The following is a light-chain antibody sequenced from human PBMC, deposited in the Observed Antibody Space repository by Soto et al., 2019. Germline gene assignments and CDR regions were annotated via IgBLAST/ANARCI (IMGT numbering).Light chain of an antibody. CDR2: GTS. CDR1: QSVNSGY. V-gene: IGKV3-20*01. Sequence: EVELTQSPGTLSLSPGERAILSCRASQSVNSGYLAWYQQKPGQAPRLLIYGTSIRAAGIPDRLSGSGSGTDFTLTISRLEPEDFAVYSCRQYLASPPWTFGQGTKVE. CDR3: RQYLASPPWT. J-gene: IGKJ1*01.